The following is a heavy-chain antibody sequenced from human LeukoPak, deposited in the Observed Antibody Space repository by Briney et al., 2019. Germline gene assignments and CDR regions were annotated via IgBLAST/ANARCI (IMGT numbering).Heavy chain of an antibody. CDR3: ARDLNPAYCSSTSCYSGAFDI. Sequence: SETLSLTCAVYGGPFSGYYWSWIRQPPGKGLEWIGEINHSGSTNYNPSLKSRVTISVDTSKNQFSLKLSSVTAADTAVYYCARDLNPAYCSSTSCYSGAFDIWGQGTMVTVSS. CDR1: GGPFSGYY. J-gene: IGHJ3*02. CDR2: INHSGST. V-gene: IGHV4-34*01. D-gene: IGHD2-2*01.